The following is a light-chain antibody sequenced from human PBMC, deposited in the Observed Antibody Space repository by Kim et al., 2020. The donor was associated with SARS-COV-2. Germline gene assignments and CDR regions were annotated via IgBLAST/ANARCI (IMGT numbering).Light chain of an antibody. Sequence: PGKTARVSCGGDCIVSKSGQWYPQKSGQAPVLVMYYDSDRPSGIPERLSGSNTGNTATLTISRVEAGDEADYYCQVWDSSSDHRVVFGGGTQLTVL. J-gene: IGLJ2*01. CDR3: QVWDSSSDHRVV. CDR2: YDS. CDR1: CIVSKS. V-gene: IGLV3-21*04.